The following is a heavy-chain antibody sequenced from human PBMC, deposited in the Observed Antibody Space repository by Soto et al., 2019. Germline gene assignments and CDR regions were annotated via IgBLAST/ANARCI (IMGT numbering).Heavy chain of an antibody. CDR1: GGTFSSYA. D-gene: IGHD6-19*01. V-gene: IGHV1-69*13. Sequence: ASVKVSCKASGGTFSSYAISWVRQAPGQGLEWMGGIIPIFGTANYAQKFQGRVTITADESTSTAYIELSSLRSEDTAVYYCARDRLFIPVAVAGEAGYYHYYGMDVWGQGTTVIVSS. CDR3: ARDRLFIPVAVAGEAGYYHYYGMDV. J-gene: IGHJ6*02. CDR2: IIPIFGTA.